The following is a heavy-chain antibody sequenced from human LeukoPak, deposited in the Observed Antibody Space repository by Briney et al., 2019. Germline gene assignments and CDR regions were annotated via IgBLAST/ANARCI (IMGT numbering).Heavy chain of an antibody. J-gene: IGHJ4*02. D-gene: IGHD2-15*01. CDR3: AKDRGYCSGGSCYFDF. V-gene: IGHV3-23*01. Sequence: GGSLRLSCAASGFTFSSYAMSWVRQAPGKGLEWVSAISGSGGSTYYADSVKGGFTISRDNSKNTLYLQMNSLRAEDTAVYYCAKDRGYCSGGSCYFDFWGQGTLVTVSS. CDR2: ISGSGGST. CDR1: GFTFSSYA.